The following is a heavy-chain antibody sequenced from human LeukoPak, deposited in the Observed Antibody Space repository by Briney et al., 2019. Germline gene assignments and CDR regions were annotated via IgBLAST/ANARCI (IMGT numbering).Heavy chain of an antibody. CDR2: ISPSGGST. D-gene: IGHD2-21*02. Sequence: GASVKVSCKASGCTFTGYYMHWVRQAPGQGLEWMGIISPSGGSTTYAQRFQGRVTMTGDTSTSTVYMELSSLRSEDTAVYYCARSRLLLDYWGQGTLVTVSS. CDR1: GCTFTGYY. V-gene: IGHV1-46*01. CDR3: ARSRLLLDY. J-gene: IGHJ4*02.